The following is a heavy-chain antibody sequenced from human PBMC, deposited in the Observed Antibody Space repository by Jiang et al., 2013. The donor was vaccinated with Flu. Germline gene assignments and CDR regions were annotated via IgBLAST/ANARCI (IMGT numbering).Heavy chain of an antibody. CDR1: GGTFSSYT. V-gene: IGHV1-69*02. CDR2: IIPILGIA. CDR3: ARADYYDSSGYYYPTNYYYYGMDV. D-gene: IGHD3-22*01. J-gene: IGHJ6*02. Sequence: EVKKPGSSVKVSCKASGGTFSSYTISWVRQAPGQGLEWMGRIIPILGIANYAQKFQGRVTITADKSTSTAYMELSSLRSEDTAVYYCARADYYDSSGYYYPTNYYYYGMDVWGQGTTVTVSS.